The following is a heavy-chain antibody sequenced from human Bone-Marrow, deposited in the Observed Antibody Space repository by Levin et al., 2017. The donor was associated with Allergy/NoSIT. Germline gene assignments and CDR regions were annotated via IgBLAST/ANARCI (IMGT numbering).Heavy chain of an antibody. Sequence: GSLRLSCAVYGGSFSGYYWSWIRQPPGKGLEWIGEINHSGSTNYNPSLKSRVTISVDTSKNQFSLKLSSVTAADTAVYYCARREPFIAVAGTSSFDYWGQGTLVTVSS. D-gene: IGHD6-19*01. V-gene: IGHV4-34*01. CDR1: GGSFSGYY. CDR3: ARREPFIAVAGTSSFDY. J-gene: IGHJ4*02. CDR2: INHSGST.